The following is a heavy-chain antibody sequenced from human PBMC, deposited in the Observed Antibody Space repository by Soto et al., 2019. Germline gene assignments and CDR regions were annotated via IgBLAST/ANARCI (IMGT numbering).Heavy chain of an antibody. D-gene: IGHD6-13*01. CDR1: GFTFSSYW. CDR3: ASAAAGAGDGLFDY. CDR2: INSDGSST. J-gene: IGHJ4*02. V-gene: IGHV3-74*01. Sequence: PGGSLRLSCAASGFTFSSYWMHWVRQAPGKGLGWVSRINSDGSSTSYADSVKGRFTISRDNAKNTLYLQMNSLRAEDTAVYYCASAAAGAGDGLFDYWGQGTLVTVSS.